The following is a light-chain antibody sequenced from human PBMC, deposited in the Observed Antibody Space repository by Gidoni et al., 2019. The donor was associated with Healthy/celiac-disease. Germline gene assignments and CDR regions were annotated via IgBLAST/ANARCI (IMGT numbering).Light chain of an antibody. CDR3: NSRDSSGNHHWV. V-gene: IGLV3-19*01. J-gene: IGLJ3*02. CDR1: SLRSYY. Sequence: SSELTQDPAVSVALVQTVRITCQGDSLRSYYASWYQQKPGQAPVLVIYGKNNRPSGIPDRFSGSSSGNTASLTITGAQAEDEADYYCNSRDSSGNHHWVFGGGTKLTVL. CDR2: GKN.